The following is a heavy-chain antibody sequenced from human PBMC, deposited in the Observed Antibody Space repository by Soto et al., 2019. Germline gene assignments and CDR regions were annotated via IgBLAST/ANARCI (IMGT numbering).Heavy chain of an antibody. D-gene: IGHD2-21*01. V-gene: IGHV4-34*01. CDR2: INHSGST. CDR1: GGSFSGYY. Sequence: PSETLSLTCAVYGGSFSGYYWSWIRQPPGKGLEWIGEINHSGSTNYNPSLKSRVTISVDTSKNQFSLKLSSVTAADTAVYYCARGLQRIAATETFDPWGQGTLVTVSS. CDR3: ARGLQRIAATETFDP. J-gene: IGHJ5*02.